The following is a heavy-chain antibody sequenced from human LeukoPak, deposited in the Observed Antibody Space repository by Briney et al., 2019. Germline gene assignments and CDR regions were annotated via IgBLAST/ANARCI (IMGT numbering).Heavy chain of an antibody. D-gene: IGHD6-6*01. J-gene: IGHJ5*02. CDR3: ARDDGEQLVRFDP. CDR1: GFTFSSYW. V-gene: IGHV3-74*01. Sequence: GGSLRLSCAASGFTFSSYWMHWVRQAPGKGLVWVSRINTDGSSTSYADSVKGRFTISRDNAKNTLYLQMNSLRAEDTAVYYCARDDGEQLVRFDPWGQGTLVTVSS. CDR2: INTDGSST.